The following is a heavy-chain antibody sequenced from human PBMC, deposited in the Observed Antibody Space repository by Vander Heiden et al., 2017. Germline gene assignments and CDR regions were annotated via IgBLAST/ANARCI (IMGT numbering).Heavy chain of an antibody. CDR3: AREISSSWYYYGMDV. Sequence: EVQLVESGGGLVQPGGSLRLSCAASGFTFSSYWMSGVRQAPGKGLEWVANIKQDGSEKYYVDSVKGRFTISRDNAKNSLYLQMNSLRAEDTAVYYCAREISSSWYYYGMDVWGQGTTVTVSS. J-gene: IGHJ6*02. D-gene: IGHD6-13*01. CDR2: IKQDGSEK. V-gene: IGHV3-7*01. CDR1: GFTFSSYW.